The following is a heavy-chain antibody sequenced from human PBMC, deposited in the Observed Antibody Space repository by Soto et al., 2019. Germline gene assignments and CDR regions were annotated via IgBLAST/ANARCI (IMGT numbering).Heavy chain of an antibody. V-gene: IGHV3-23*01. J-gene: IGHJ4*02. CDR1: GFTFSTYA. CDR3: AKGHDFWSGYYGH. CDR2: ISGSGGST. D-gene: IGHD3-3*01. Sequence: GGSLRLSCAASGFTFSTYAMSWVRQAPGKGLEWVSTISGSGGSTHYADSVKGRFTISRDISKNTLYLQMNSLRADDTAFYYCAKGHDFWSGYYGHWGQGTLVTVSS.